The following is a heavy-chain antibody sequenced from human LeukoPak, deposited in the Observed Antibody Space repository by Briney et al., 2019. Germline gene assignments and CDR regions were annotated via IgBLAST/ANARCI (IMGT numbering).Heavy chain of an antibody. V-gene: IGHV1-69*05. Sequence: GASVKVSCKASGGTFSSYAISWVRQAPGQGLEWMGGIIPIFGTANYAQKFQGRVTITTDESTSTAYMELSSLRSEDTAVYYCARVEVRGVMSGYYFDYWGQGTLVTVSS. CDR2: IIPIFGTA. D-gene: IGHD3-10*01. CDR3: ARVEVRGVMSGYYFDY. CDR1: GGTFSSYA. J-gene: IGHJ4*02.